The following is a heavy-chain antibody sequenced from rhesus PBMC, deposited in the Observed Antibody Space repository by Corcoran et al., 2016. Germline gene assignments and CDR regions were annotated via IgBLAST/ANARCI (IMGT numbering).Heavy chain of an antibody. CDR3: ARLNPVLVVVATPGGY. Sequence: QVQLQESGPGLVKPSETLSLTCAVSGGPFSSYGWSWIRQPPGKGMEWMGESNGTSGSTNSPPSLQSRVPVSTAASKNQFSLKLSPVTAADTAVYYCARLNPVLVVVATPGGYWGQGVLVTVSS. D-gene: IGHD2-21*01. J-gene: IGHJ4*01. CDR2: SNGTSGST. V-gene: IGHV4-80*01. CDR1: GGPFSSYG.